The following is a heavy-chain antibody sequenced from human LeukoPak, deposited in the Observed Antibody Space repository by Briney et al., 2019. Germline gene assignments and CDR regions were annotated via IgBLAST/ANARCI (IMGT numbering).Heavy chain of an antibody. CDR2: IIPILGIA. D-gene: IGHD1-26*01. J-gene: IGHJ4*02. CDR1: GGTFSSYA. V-gene: IGHV1-69*04. Sequence: GASVKVSCKASGGTFSSYAISWVRQAPGQGLEWMGRIIPILGIANYAQKFQGRVTITADKSTSTAYMELSSLRSEDTAVYYCATRIAVPRIVGATRGFDYWGQGTLVTVSS. CDR3: ATRIAVPRIVGATRGFDY.